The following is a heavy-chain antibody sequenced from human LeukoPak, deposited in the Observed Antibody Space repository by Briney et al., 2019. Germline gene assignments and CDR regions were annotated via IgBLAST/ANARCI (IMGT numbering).Heavy chain of an antibody. J-gene: IGHJ4*02. CDR1: GGSISSNY. CDR3: ARHSSLGHYDF. CDR2: IYYSGST. Sequence: PSETLSLTCNVSGGSISSNYWSWIRQPPGKGLEWIGYIYYSGSTNYNPSLESRVTMSVDTSKSQFSLKLTSVTAADTAVYFCARHSSLGHYDFWGQGTLVTVSS. V-gene: IGHV4-59*08.